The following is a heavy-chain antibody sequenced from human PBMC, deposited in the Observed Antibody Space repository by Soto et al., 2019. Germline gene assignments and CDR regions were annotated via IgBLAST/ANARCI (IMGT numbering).Heavy chain of an antibody. Sequence: SETLSLTCTVSGGSISSGGYYWSWIRQHPGKGLEWIGYIYYSGSTYYNPSLKSRVTISVDTSKNQFSLKLSSVTAADTAVYYCARGPPFRQYYDFWSGYSYGMDVWGQGTTVTVS. D-gene: IGHD3-3*01. V-gene: IGHV4-31*03. CDR1: GGSISSGGYY. J-gene: IGHJ6*02. CDR2: IYYSGST. CDR3: ARGPPFRQYYDFWSGYSYGMDV.